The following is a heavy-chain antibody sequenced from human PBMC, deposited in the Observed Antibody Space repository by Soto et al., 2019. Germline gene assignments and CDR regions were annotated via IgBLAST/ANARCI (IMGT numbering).Heavy chain of an antibody. CDR1: RYRFWSSW. CDR2: IKQDGSEK. V-gene: IGHV3-7*01. J-gene: IGHJ3*02. D-gene: IGHD3-10*01. CDR3: ARSGSWAFDI. Sequence: GSLGLACAACRYRFWSSWMTLVRQAPGKGLEWVANIKQDGSEKYYVDSVKGRFTISRDNAKNSLYLQMNSLRAEDTAVYYCARSGSWAFDIRGQGTMVTVSS.